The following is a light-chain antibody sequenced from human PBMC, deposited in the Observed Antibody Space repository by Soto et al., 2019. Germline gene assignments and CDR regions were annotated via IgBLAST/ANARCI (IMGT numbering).Light chain of an antibody. CDR1: SSDFGSYNL. V-gene: IGLV2-23*01. CDR3: CSYAGTLV. Sequence: QSVLTQPASVSGSPGQSITISCTGTSSDFGSYNLVSWYQQHPGKAPKLMIYEGTKRPSGVSNRFSGSKSGNTASLTISGLQAEDEADYYCCSYAGTLVFGGGTKLTVL. CDR2: EGT. J-gene: IGLJ2*01.